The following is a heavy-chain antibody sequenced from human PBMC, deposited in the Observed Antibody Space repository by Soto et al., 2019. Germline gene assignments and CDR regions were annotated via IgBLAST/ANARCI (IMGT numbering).Heavy chain of an antibody. V-gene: IGHV4-59*12. D-gene: IGHD2-21*01. CDR3: ARGNVVAIDY. J-gene: IGHJ4*02. Sequence: SETLSLTCTVSGGSISSYYWSWIRQPPGKGLEWIGYIYHSGSTYYNPSLKSRVTISVDRSKNQFSLKLSSVTAADTAVYYCARGNVVAIDYWGQGTPVTVSS. CDR1: GGSISSYY. CDR2: IYHSGST.